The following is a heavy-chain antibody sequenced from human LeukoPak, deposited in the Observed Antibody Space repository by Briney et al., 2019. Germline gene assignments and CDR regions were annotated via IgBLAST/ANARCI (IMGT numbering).Heavy chain of an antibody. CDR1: GFTFSSYT. CDR2: ISSTRSYI. J-gene: IGHJ4*02. CDR3: ARPRATGYDWEY. Sequence: GGSLRLSCAASGFTFSSYTMNWVRQAPGKGLEWVSAISSTRSYIYYADSVKGRFPISRDNAKNHLYLQMNSLRAEDTAVYYCARPRATGYDWEYWGQGTLVTVSS. D-gene: IGHD5-12*01. V-gene: IGHV3-21*01.